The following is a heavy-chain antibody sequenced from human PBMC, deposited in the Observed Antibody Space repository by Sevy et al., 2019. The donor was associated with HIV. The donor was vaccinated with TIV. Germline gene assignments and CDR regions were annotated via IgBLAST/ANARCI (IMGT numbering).Heavy chain of an antibody. V-gene: IGHV3-30-3*01. D-gene: IGHD2-15*01. CDR3: ARGSSGGRGGMDV. J-gene: IGHJ6*02. CDR2: ISYDGSNK. Sequence: GGSVRLSCAASGFTFSSYAMHWVRQAPGKGLEWVAVISYDGSNKYYADSVKGRFTISRDNSKNTLYLQMNSLRAEDTAVYYCARGSSGGRGGMDVWGQGTTVTVSS. CDR1: GFTFSSYA.